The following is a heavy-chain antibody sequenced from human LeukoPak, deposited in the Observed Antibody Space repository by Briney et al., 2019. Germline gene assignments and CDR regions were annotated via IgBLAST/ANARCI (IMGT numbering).Heavy chain of an antibody. CDR3: ARGRSLKLIDFDY. D-gene: IGHD2-15*01. J-gene: IGHJ4*02. V-gene: IGHV4-34*01. Sequence: PSETLSLTCVVYGGSFGGYYWSWIRQPPGKGLEWIGEINHSGSTNYNPSLKSRVTISVDTSKNQFSLKLSSVTAADTAVYYCARGRSLKLIDFDYWGQGTLVTVSS. CDR2: INHSGST. CDR1: GGSFGGYY.